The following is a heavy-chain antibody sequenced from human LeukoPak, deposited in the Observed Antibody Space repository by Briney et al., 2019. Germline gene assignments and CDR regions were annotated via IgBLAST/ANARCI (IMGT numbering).Heavy chain of an antibody. CDR1: GGSISSYY. CDR2: IYYSGST. V-gene: IGHV4-59*01. Sequence: SETLSLTCTVSGGSISSYYWSWIRQPPGKGLEWIGYIYYSGSTNYNPSLKSRVTISIDTSKNQFSLKLNSVTAADTAVYYCARSEDGYNLDYWGQGTLVIVSS. CDR3: ARSEDGYNLDY. J-gene: IGHJ4*02. D-gene: IGHD5-24*01.